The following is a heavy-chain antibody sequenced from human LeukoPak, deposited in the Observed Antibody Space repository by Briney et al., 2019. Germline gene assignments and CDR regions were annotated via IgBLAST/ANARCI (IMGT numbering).Heavy chain of an antibody. J-gene: IGHJ6*03. V-gene: IGHV3-30-3*01. CDR1: GFTFSNSA. D-gene: IGHD5-18*01. CDR2: MPHDGSNE. CDR3: ARTVSRGYSYYYMDV. Sequence: GGSLRLSCTASGFTFSNSAMHWVRQAPGKGLDWVAVMPHDGSNEYYADSVKGRFTMSRDNSKNTLNLQMNSLRAEDTAVYYCARTVSRGYSYYYMDVWGKGTTVTVSS.